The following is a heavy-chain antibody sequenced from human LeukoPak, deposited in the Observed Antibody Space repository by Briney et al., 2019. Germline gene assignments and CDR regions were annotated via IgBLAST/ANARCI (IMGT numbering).Heavy chain of an antibody. Sequence: KSGGSLRLSCVASGFTFSDYYMSWIRQAPGRGLEWVSYISSSSSYTNYADSVKGRFTISRDNAKNSLYLQMNSLRAEDTAVYYCARYPGIAAAGGDYWGQGTLVTVSS. J-gene: IGHJ4*02. CDR1: GFTFSDYY. CDR2: ISSSSSYT. CDR3: ARYPGIAAAGGDY. V-gene: IGHV3-11*03. D-gene: IGHD6-13*01.